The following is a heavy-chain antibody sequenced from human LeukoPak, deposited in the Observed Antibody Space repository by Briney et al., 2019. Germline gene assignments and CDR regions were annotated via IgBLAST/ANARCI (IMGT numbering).Heavy chain of an antibody. CDR2: INSDGSST. J-gene: IGHJ4*02. V-gene: IGHV3-74*01. CDR1: GFTFSTYW. D-gene: IGHD1-26*01. CDR3: ARKASGIGY. Sequence: GGSLRLSCAASGFTFSTYWMHWVRQAPGKGLVWVSRINSDGSSTSYADFVKGRFTIFRDNAKNSLYLQMNSLRAEDTAVYYCARKASGIGYWGQGTLVTVSS.